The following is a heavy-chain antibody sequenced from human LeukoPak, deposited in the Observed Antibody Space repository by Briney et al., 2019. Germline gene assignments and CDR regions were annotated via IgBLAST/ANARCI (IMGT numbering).Heavy chain of an antibody. V-gene: IGHV4-59*12. J-gene: IGHJ2*01. CDR3: ARDLWPYWYFDL. CDR2: IYYSGST. Sequence: TSETLSLTCTVSGGSISSYYWSWIRQPPGKGLEWIGYIYYSGSTNYNPSLKSRVTISVDTSKNQFSLKLSSVTAADTAVYYCARDLWPYWYFDLWGRGTPVTVSP. CDR1: GGSISSYY.